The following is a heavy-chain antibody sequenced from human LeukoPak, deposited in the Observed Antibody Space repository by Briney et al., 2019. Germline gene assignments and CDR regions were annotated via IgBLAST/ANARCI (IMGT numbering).Heavy chain of an antibody. D-gene: IGHD2-21*02. CDR1: GGSISSSSYY. Sequence: PSETLSLTCTVSGGSISSSSYYWGWIRQPPGKGLEWIGSIYYSGSTYYNPSLKSRVTIPVDTSKNQFSLKLSSVTAADTAVYYCAQDRYSMDYWGQGTLVTVSS. CDR2: IYYSGST. CDR3: AQDRYSMDY. J-gene: IGHJ4*02. V-gene: IGHV4-39*07.